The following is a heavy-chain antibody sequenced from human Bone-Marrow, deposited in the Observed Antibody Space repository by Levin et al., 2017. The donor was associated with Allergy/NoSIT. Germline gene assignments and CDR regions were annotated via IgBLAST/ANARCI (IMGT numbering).Heavy chain of an antibody. CDR1: GGTFSTYP. CDR2: ILPMFGTT. D-gene: IGHD6-19*01. V-gene: IGHV1-69*13. CDR3: ARDLYSTAWYGAFDM. J-gene: IGHJ3*02. Sequence: ASVKVSCKVSGGTFSTYPLYWVRQAPGQGIEWMGGILPMFGTTNIAQKFQDRVTILADASTNTVSMNLSSLRSEDSATYYCARDLYSTAWYGAFDMWGQGTMVTVSS.